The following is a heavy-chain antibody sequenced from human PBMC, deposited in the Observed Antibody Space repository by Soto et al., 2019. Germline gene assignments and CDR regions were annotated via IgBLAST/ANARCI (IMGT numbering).Heavy chain of an antibody. CDR2: ISSSSSYI. CDR3: AVGRVFFISTGCPGSDYFAY. CDR1: GFTFSSYS. D-gene: IGHD2-2*01. J-gene: IGHJ4*02. Sequence: GGSLRLSCAASGFTFSSYSMNWVRQAPGKGLEWVSSISSSSSYIYYADSVKGRFTISRDNAKNSLFLQLNSLRAGDTAVYYCAVGRVFFISTGCPGSDYFAYGGQEPLVTVSS. V-gene: IGHV3-21*01.